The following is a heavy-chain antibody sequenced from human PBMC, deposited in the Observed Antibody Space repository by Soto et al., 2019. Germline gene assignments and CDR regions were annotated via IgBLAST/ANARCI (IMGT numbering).Heavy chain of an antibody. J-gene: IGHJ4*02. Sequence: SGGSLRLSCAVSGFTFDYYAMHWVRQAPGKGLEWVAGIIWNSAYIVYADSVKGRFTISRDNAKNSLHLQMDSLRAEDTALYYCVKDSTVSGVRQGLDFWGRGTLVTVSS. CDR3: VKDSTVSGVRQGLDF. CDR1: GFTFDYYA. V-gene: IGHV3-9*01. D-gene: IGHD6-19*01. CDR2: IIWNSAYI.